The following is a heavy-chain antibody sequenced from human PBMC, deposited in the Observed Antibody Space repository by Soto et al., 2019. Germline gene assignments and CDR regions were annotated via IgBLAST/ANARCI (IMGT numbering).Heavy chain of an antibody. CDR1: TFTINTYS. V-gene: IGHV3-21*01. J-gene: IGHJ6*02. D-gene: IGHD4-4*01. Sequence: EAQLVESGGGLVKPGGSLRVSCVASTFTINTYSLNWVRQAPGKGLEWVSSITSGSSFIDYADSVKGRFTISRDDAKNPRLLQMSTRGADTPAVYYCARIQRNGAMDDWGQGTTVTVSS. CDR3: ARIQRNGAMDD. CDR2: ITSGSSFI.